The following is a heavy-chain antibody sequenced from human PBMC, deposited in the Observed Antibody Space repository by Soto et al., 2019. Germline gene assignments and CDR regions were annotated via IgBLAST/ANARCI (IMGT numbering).Heavy chain of an antibody. CDR3: ARHPAAAGGYYGY. D-gene: IGHD3-10*01. CDR1: GDSVSSSNYY. CDR2: ILHGGNT. Sequence: QLQLQESGPGLVKPSETLSLTCTVSGDSVSSSNYYWGWIRHPPGRGLEWIGSILHGGNTYYNPSLYRRVTISVDPSKNQFSLKLSSVAASDTAIYYCARHPAAAGGYYGYWGQGTLVTVSS. V-gene: IGHV4-39*01. J-gene: IGHJ4*02.